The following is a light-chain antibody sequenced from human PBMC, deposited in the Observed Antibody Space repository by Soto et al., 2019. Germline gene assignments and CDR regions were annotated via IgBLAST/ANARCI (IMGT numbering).Light chain of an antibody. CDR3: GGWDDSLSGPV. CDR2: RNN. V-gene: IGLV1-47*01. CDR1: RSNIGSNY. Sequence: QSVLTQPPSASGTPGQRVTISCSGGRSNIGSNYVYWYRQFPGTAPKLLIQRNNQRPSGVPARFSGSKSGTSASLAISGLRSEDEADYYCGGWDDSLSGPVFGGGTKLTVL. J-gene: IGLJ2*01.